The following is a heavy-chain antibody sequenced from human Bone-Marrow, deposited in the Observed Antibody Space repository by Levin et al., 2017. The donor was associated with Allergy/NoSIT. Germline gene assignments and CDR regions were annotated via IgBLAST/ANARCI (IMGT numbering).Heavy chain of an antibody. J-gene: IGHJ4*02. CDR3: AHSPEEFYFFDFDS. CDR1: GFSLRTSGMG. D-gene: IGHD1-14*01. Sequence: KGSGPTLVKPTQTLTLTCTFSGFSLRTSGMGVGWFRQPPGKALEWLALIYWDDDKRYSPSLMNRLTITKDTSKNQVVLTMMNMDPADTATYYCAHSPEEFYFFDFDSWGQGTLVTVS. CDR2: IYWDDDK. V-gene: IGHV2-5*02.